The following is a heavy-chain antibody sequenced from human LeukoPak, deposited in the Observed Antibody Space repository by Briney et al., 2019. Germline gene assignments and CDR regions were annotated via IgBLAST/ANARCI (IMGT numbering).Heavy chain of an antibody. CDR1: GFTFSTYW. CDR2: INGDGSTT. J-gene: IGHJ5*02. D-gene: IGHD2/OR15-2a*01. Sequence: GGSLRLSCAASGFTFSTYWMHWVRQAPGKGLVWVSRINGDGSTTTYADSVKGRFTISRDNAQSTLYLQVNSLRVEDAAVYYCARVVLSGAYQIDLWGQGTLVTVSS. CDR3: ARVVLSGAYQIDL. V-gene: IGHV3-74*01.